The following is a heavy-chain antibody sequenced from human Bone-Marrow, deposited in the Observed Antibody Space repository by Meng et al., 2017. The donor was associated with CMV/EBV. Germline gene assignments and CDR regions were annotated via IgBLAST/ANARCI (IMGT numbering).Heavy chain of an antibody. CDR3: AKDHSPDRGSWFDP. D-gene: IGHD3-22*01. CDR1: GFTFGDYD. Sequence: SLKISCAASGFTFGDYDMHWVRQAPGKGLEWVSGISWNSGSIGYADSVKGRFTISRDNAKNSLYLQMNSLRAEDTALYYCAKDHSPDRGSWFDPWGQGTLVTVSS. CDR2: ISWNSGSI. J-gene: IGHJ5*02. V-gene: IGHV3-9*01.